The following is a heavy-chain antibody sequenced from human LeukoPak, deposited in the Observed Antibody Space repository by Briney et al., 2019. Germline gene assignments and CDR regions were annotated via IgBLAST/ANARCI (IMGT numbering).Heavy chain of an antibody. CDR2: IYYSGST. V-gene: IGHV4-59*01. CDR3: ARATRAAANAFDI. D-gene: IGHD6-13*01. CDR1: GGSISSYY. Sequence: PSETLSLTCTVSGGSISSYYWSWIRQPPGKGLEWIGYIYYSGSTNYNPSLKSRVTISVDTSKNQFSLKLSSVTAADTAVYYCARATRAAANAFDIWGQGTMATVSS. J-gene: IGHJ3*02.